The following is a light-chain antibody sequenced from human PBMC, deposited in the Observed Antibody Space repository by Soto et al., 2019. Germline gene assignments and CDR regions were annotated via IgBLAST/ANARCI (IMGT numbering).Light chain of an antibody. CDR2: AAS. Sequence: DIQVTQSPSSLSASVGDRVTITCRTSQNINIFLNWYQQKPGRAPMVVISAASNLESGVPSRFSGSGSGTEFILTISSLQPEDFATYYCLQNNRYPWTFGQGTKVDIK. J-gene: IGKJ1*01. CDR1: QNINIF. CDR3: LQNNRYPWT. V-gene: IGKV1-17*01.